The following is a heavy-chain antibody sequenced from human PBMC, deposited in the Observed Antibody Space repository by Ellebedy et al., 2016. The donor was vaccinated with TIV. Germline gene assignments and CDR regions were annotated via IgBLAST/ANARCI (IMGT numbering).Heavy chain of an antibody. CDR2: INSDGRST. Sequence: GESLKISXAASGFSFSSYWMHWVRQAPGKGLVWVSRINSDGRSTSYADSVKGRFTISRDNSKNTLYLQMNGLRAEDTAIYYCAKGKGYSDAFDSWGQGTMVTVS. J-gene: IGHJ3*01. D-gene: IGHD5-18*01. V-gene: IGHV3-74*01. CDR3: AKGKGYSDAFDS. CDR1: GFSFSSYW.